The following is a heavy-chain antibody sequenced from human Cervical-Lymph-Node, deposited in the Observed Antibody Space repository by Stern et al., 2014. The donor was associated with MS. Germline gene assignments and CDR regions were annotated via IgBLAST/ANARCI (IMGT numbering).Heavy chain of an antibody. CDR3: ARHGGSGWVYFDN. D-gene: IGHD6-19*01. V-gene: IGHV5-51*01. CDR2: IFPGDSGA. J-gene: IGHJ4*02. Sequence: VQLVQSGAEVRKPGESLKISCKGSGYSFSSYWIGWVRQMPGKGLEWMGIIFPGDSGARYSPSFQGQVTISADKSISSVYLQWSSLKASDTAMYYCARHGGSGWVYFDNWGQGTLVTVSS. CDR1: GYSFSSYW.